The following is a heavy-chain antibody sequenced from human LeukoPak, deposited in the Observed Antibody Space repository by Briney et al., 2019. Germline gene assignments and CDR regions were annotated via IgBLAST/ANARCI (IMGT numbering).Heavy chain of an antibody. D-gene: IGHD3-10*01. CDR2: ISSSSSTI. J-gene: IGHJ6*03. CDR3: ASPVGVRGPYYYYYMDV. Sequence: GGSLRLSCAASGFTFSSYSMNWVRQAPGKGLEWVSYISSSSSTIYYADSVKGRFTISRDNAKNSLYLQMNSLRAEDTAVYYCASPVGVRGPYYYYYMDVWGKGTTVTVSS. V-gene: IGHV3-48*01. CDR1: GFTFSSYS.